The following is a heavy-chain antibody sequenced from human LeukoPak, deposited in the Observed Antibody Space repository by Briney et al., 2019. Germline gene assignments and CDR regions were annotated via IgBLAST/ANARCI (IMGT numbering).Heavy chain of an antibody. V-gene: IGHV1-2*02. D-gene: IGHD4-17*01. CDR2: INPNSGDT. CDR3: ARDDVDYGA. Sequence: ASVKVSCKASGYTFTDYYLYWVRQAPGQGLEWMGWINPNSGDTNYAQKFQGRVTMTRDTSITTAYMEVSSLRSDDTAVYYCARDDVDYGAWGQRTLVTVSS. CDR1: GYTFTDYY. J-gene: IGHJ5*02.